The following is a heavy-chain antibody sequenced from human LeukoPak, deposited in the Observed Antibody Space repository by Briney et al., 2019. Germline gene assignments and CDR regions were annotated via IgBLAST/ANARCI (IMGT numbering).Heavy chain of an antibody. CDR2: ISAYNGNT. V-gene: IGHV1-18*01. CDR1: GYTFTSYG. CDR3: ARKRVVVAATHGYYYYMDV. J-gene: IGHJ6*03. Sequence: EASVKVSCKASGYTFTSYGISWVRQAPGQGLEWMGWISAYNGNTNYAQKLQGRVTMTTDTSTSTAYMELRSLRSDDTAVYYCARKRVVVAATHGYYYYMDVWGKGTTVTISS. D-gene: IGHD2-15*01.